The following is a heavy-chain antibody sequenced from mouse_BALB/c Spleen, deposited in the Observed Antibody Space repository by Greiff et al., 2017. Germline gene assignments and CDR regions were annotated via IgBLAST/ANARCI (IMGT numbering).Heavy chain of an antibody. J-gene: IGHJ3*01. CDR3: ARAGNQAWFAY. CDR1: GFTFSSYA. D-gene: IGHD2-1*01. CDR2: ISSGGSYT. V-gene: IGHV5-9-4*01. Sequence: EVQGVESGGGLVKPGGSLKLSCAASGFTFSSYAMSWVRQSPEKRLEWVAEISSGGSYTYYPDTVTGRFTISRDNAKNTLYLEMSSLRSEDTAMYYCARAGNQAWFAYWGQGTLVTVSA.